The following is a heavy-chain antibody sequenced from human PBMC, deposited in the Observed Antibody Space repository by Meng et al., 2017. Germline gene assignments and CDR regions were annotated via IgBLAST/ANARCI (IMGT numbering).Heavy chain of an antibody. J-gene: IGHJ4*02. CDR1: GYTFPSYG. CDR3: ARDSDEGEYVWGSYRYTSDY. D-gene: IGHD3-16*02. CDR2: ISAYNGNT. V-gene: IGHV1-18*01. Sequence: ASVKVSCKASGYTFPSYGISWVRQATGQGLEWMGWISAYNGNTNYAQKLQGRVTMTTDTSKSTAYTELRSLRSDDTAVYYCARDSDEGEYVWGSYRYTSDYWGQGTLVTVSS.